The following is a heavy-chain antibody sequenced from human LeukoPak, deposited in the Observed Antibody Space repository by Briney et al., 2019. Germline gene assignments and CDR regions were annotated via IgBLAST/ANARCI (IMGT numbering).Heavy chain of an antibody. V-gene: IGHV3-66*01. D-gene: IGHD4-23*01. CDR3: ARDNDYGGNSDAFDI. CDR2: IYSGGST. Sequence: GGSLRLSCAASGFTVSSNYMSWVRQAPGKGLEWVSVIYSGGSTYYADSVKGRFTISRDNSKNPLYLQMNSLRAEDTAVYYCARDNDYGGNSDAFDIWGQGTMVTVSS. J-gene: IGHJ3*02. CDR1: GFTVSSNY.